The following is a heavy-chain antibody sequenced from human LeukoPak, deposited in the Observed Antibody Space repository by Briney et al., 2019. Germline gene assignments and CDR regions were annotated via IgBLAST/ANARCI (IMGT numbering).Heavy chain of an antibody. D-gene: IGHD3-10*01. J-gene: IGHJ4*02. CDR3: ARGEEYGSGTVHFDY. V-gene: IGHV4-4*02. CDR1: GGSISSSNW. CDR2: VHHSGGT. Sequence: PSETLSLTCAVSGGSISSSNWWSWVRQPLGKGLEWIGEVHHSGGTNYNPSLKSQVTISADRSNNRFSLSLNSVTAADTAVFYCARGEEYGSGTVHFDYWGQGILVTVSS.